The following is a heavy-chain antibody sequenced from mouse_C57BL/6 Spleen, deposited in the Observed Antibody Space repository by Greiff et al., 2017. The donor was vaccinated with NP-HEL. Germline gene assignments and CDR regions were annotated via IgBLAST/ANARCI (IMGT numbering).Heavy chain of an antibody. CDR2: ISYDGSN. J-gene: IGHJ4*01. Sequence: VQLKESGPGLVKPSQSLSLTCSVTGYSITSGYYWNWIRQFPGNKLEWMGYISYDGSNNYNPSLKNRISITRDTSKNQFFLKLNSVTTEDTATYYCARDDYDPHYYAMDYWGQGTSVTVSS. V-gene: IGHV3-6*01. D-gene: IGHD2-4*01. CDR3: ARDDYDPHYYAMDY. CDR1: GYSITSGYY.